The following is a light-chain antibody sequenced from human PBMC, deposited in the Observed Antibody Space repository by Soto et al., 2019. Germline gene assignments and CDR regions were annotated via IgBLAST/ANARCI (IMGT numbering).Light chain of an antibody. CDR1: QSVSSN. CDR3: HQRGSWPLT. J-gene: IGKJ4*01. Sequence: ETVMTQSPGTLSLSPGERATLSCRASQSVSSNLAWYQQKPGQAPRLLIYDASNRATGIPARFSGSGSGTDFTLTISSLEPEDSAVYYCHQRGSWPLTFGGGTKVDIK. CDR2: DAS. V-gene: IGKV3-11*01.